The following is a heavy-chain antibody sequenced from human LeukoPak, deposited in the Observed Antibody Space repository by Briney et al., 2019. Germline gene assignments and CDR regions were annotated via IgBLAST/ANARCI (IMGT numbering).Heavy chain of an antibody. CDR1: GFTFNDYY. CDR3: VRVPYCSTTNCYPMDV. V-gene: IGHV3-11*04. D-gene: IGHD2-2*01. CDR2: ISSSSTTI. Sequence: GGSLRLSCAASGFTFNDYYMSWIRQAPGKGLEWLSYISSSSTTISYADSARGRSTISRDNAKNSLYLQMNSLRAEDTAVYYCVRVPYCSTTNCYPMDVWGKGTTVTVSS. J-gene: IGHJ6*03.